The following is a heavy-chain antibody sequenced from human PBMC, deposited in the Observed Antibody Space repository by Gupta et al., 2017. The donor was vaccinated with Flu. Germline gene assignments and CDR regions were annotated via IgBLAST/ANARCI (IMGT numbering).Heavy chain of an antibody. J-gene: IGHJ4*02. Sequence: EVQLVESGGGFVKPGGSLRLSCAASEFTFNNAWMSWLRQAPGKGLEWVGRIRSIADGGLKDYAAPVKGRFSISRDDSKNTLYLQMNSLKTEDTAVYYCASHPTYDYDSSGYPDSWGQGILVTVSS. D-gene: IGHD3-22*01. CDR2: IRSIADGGLK. CDR3: ASHPTYDYDSSGYPDS. V-gene: IGHV3-15*01. CDR1: EFTFNNAW.